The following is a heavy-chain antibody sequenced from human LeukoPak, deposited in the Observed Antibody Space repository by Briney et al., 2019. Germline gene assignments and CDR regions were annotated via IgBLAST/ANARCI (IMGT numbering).Heavy chain of an antibody. V-gene: IGHV4-4*07. CDR3: ARRDISSGWSFDY. CDR2: IHTSGST. J-gene: IGHJ4*02. Sequence: KSSETLSLTCTVSGGSISNYHWSWIRPPAGKGLEWIGQIHTSGSTNYNPPLKSRVTMSIDTTEDQVSLTIRSVTAADTAFYYCARRDISSGWSFDYWGQGTLVTVSS. D-gene: IGHD6-19*01. CDR1: GGSISNYH.